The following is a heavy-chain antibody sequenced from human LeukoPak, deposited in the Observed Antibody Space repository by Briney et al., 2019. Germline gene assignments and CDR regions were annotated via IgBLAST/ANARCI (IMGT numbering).Heavy chain of an antibody. V-gene: IGHV4-34*01. J-gene: IGHJ4*02. CDR3: ARADRALIGVVSPPLLGFDY. D-gene: IGHD2-15*01. CDR2: IDHSGVA. CDR1: GGSFSGFY. Sequence: PSETLSLTCAVYGGSFSGFYWSWIRQSPEKGLEWIGEIDHSGVANSNPSLKSRVSVSLDTSKTQFSLKLTSVTAADTGVYYCARADRALIGVVSPPLLGFDYRGQGTLVTVSS.